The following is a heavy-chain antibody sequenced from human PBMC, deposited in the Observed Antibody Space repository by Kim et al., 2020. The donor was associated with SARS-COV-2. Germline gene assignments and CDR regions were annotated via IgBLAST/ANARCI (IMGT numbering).Heavy chain of an antibody. V-gene: IGHV4-59*01. CDR3: VRSGSYYNFPLYYFDY. J-gene: IGHJ4*02. Sequence: PSHSSRVTISVVTSKNQFSLKMSSVTAADTAVYYCVRSGSYYNFPLYYFDYWGQGTLVTVSS. D-gene: IGHD3-10*01.